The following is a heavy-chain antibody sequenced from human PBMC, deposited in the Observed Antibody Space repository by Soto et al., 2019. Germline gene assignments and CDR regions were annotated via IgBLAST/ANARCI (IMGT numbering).Heavy chain of an antibody. CDR3: ARDREYNWNYNWFDP. CDR2: ISTYNGNT. D-gene: IGHD1-7*01. J-gene: IGHJ5*02. V-gene: IGHV1-18*01. Sequence: ASVKVSCKASGYTFTIYGISWVRQAPGQGLEWMGWISTYNGNTNFTQKLQGRVTMTTDTSTSTAYMELRSLRSDDTAVYYCARDREYNWNYNWFDPWGQGTLVTV. CDR1: GYTFTIYG.